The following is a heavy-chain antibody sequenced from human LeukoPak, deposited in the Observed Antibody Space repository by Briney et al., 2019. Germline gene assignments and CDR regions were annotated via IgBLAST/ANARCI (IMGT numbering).Heavy chain of an antibody. Sequence: GESLKISCKDSGHSFTSYWIGWVRQMPGKGLEWMGIIYPGDSDTRYSPSFQGQVTISADKSISTAYLQWSSLKASDTAMYYCARLSDSSGYPIQHWGQGTLVTVSS. CDR3: ARLSDSSGYPIQH. CDR1: GHSFTSYW. D-gene: IGHD3-22*01. CDR2: IYPGDSDT. V-gene: IGHV5-51*01. J-gene: IGHJ1*01.